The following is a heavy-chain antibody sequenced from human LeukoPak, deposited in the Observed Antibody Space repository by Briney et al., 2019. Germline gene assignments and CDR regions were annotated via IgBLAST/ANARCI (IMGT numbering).Heavy chain of an antibody. Sequence: SETLSLTCTVSGGSISSYYWSWIRQPAGKGLEWIGRIYTSGSTNYNPSLKSRVTMSVDTSKNQFSLKLSSVTAADTAVYYCARAPSSNWSCSNTSCYYYYYMDVWGKGTTVTVSS. CDR3: ARAPSSNWSCSNTSCYYYYYMDV. D-gene: IGHD2-2*01. J-gene: IGHJ6*03. V-gene: IGHV4-4*07. CDR1: GGSISSYY. CDR2: IYTSGST.